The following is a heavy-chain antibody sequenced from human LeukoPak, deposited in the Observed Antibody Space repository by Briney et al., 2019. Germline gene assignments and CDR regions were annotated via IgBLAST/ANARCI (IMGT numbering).Heavy chain of an antibody. CDR1: GYTFTGYY. CDR3: ARDAMITFGGPVDY. V-gene: IGHV1-2*02. J-gene: IGHJ4*02. Sequence: ASVKVSCKASGYTFTGYYMHWVRQAPGQGLEWMGWINPNSGGTNYAQKFQGRVTMTRDTSISTAYMELSRLRSDDTAVYYCARDAMITFGGPVDYWGQGTLVTVSS. D-gene: IGHD3-16*01. CDR2: INPNSGGT.